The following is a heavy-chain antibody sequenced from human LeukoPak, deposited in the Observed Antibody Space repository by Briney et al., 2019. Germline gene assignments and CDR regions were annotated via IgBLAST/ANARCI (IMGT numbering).Heavy chain of an antibody. CDR1: GGSFNNYY. Sequence: PSETLSLTCTVSGGSFNNYYWTWIRQPPGKGLEWLGYISHRGSTTYNPSLTSRVTISLDTSKSQFSLRLTSVTAADTAVYYCARVGAVTANFWAMDVWGQGTTVTVSS. J-gene: IGHJ6*02. CDR2: ISHRGST. D-gene: IGHD2-21*02. CDR3: ARVGAVTANFWAMDV. V-gene: IGHV4-59*01.